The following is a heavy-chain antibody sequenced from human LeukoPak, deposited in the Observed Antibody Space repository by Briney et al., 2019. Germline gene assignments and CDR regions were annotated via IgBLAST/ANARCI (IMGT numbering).Heavy chain of an antibody. Sequence: ASVKVSCKASGYTFTSYGISWVRQAPGQRLEWMGCINGDNGNTQYSQKFQGRVTFTRDTSASTAYMELSSLTSEDMAVFYCARGGPNSGGWTLDHWGQGTLVSVSS. CDR1: GYTFTSYG. D-gene: IGHD6-19*01. CDR2: INGDNGNT. V-gene: IGHV1-3*03. J-gene: IGHJ4*02. CDR3: ARGGPNSGGWTLDH.